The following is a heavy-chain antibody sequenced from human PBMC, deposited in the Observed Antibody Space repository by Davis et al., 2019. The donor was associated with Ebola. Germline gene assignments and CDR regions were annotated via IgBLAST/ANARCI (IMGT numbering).Heavy chain of an antibody. Sequence: PGGSLRLSCAASGFTVSSNYMSWVRQAPGKGLEWVSVIYSGGSTYYADSVKGRFTISRDNSKNTLYLQMNSLRAEDTAVYYCARDFWGSSTSPFDYWGQGTLVTVSS. V-gene: IGHV3-66*01. CDR2: IYSGGST. J-gene: IGHJ4*02. CDR3: ARDFWGSSTSPFDY. D-gene: IGHD2-2*01. CDR1: GFTVSSNY.